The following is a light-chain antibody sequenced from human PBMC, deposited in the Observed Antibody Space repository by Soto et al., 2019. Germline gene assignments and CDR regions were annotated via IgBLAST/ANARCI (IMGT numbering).Light chain of an antibody. CDR2: DAS. V-gene: IGKV1-5*01. J-gene: IGKJ1*01. CDR1: QSLGIW. Sequence: DIQMTQSPSTLSASVGDRVTITCRASQSLGIWLAWHQQKPGKAPKLLIYDASTLKSGVPSRFSGSGSGTIFTLTISSLQPDDFATYYCQEYNSYSGTFGQGTKVEVK. CDR3: QEYNSYSGT.